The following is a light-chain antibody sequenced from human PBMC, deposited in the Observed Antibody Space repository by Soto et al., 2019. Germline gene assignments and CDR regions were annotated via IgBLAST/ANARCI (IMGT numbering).Light chain of an antibody. V-gene: IGLV2-14*01. Sequence: QSVMTQPPSVSAAPGQKVTISCSGSSSNIGGNSVSWYQQHPGKAPKLIIYEVTDRPSGVSNRFSGSKSGNTASLTISGLQAEDEAEYYCSSYTNINTRACVFGTGTKLTVL. J-gene: IGLJ1*01. CDR1: SSNIGGNS. CDR2: EVT. CDR3: SSYTNINTRACV.